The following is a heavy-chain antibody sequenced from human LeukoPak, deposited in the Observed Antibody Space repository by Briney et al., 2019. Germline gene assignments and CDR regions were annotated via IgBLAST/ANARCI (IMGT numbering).Heavy chain of an antibody. D-gene: IGHD1-20*01. CDR3: PRDGSFITGRGWDGNHYYGMDV. Sequence: GASVKVSCKASGYTFTGYYMHWVRQAPGQGLEWMGWINPNSGGTNYAQKFQGRVTMTRDTSISTAYMELSRLRSDDTAVYYCPRDGSFITGRGWDGNHYYGMDVWGQGTTVTVSS. V-gene: IGHV1-2*02. CDR2: INPNSGGT. CDR1: GYTFTGYY. J-gene: IGHJ6*02.